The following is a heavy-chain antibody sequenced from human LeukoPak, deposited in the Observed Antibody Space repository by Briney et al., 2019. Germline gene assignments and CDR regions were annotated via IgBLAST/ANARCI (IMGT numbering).Heavy chain of an antibody. J-gene: IGHJ4*02. V-gene: IGHV3-30*01. CDR1: GFTFSSHA. Sequence: GGSLRLSCAAFGFTFSSHAMHWVRQAPGKGLEWVGIISKDGSIKYYADSMKGRLTMSRDNSRNTLYLQMNSLRAEDTSIYYCVREQTIMAAAGLDYWGQGTLSPSP. D-gene: IGHD6-13*01. CDR3: VREQTIMAAAGLDY. CDR2: ISKDGSIK.